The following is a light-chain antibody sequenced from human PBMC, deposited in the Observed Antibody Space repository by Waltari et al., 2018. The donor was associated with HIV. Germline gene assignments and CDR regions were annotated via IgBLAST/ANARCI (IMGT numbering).Light chain of an antibody. V-gene: IGLV2-8*01. CDR2: EVH. CDR1: SSDVGGNNY. J-gene: IGLJ2*01. Sequence: QSALTQPPSASGSPGQSVSISCNGTSSDVGGNNYVSWYQQYPGKAPRRRIYEVHKRPSGVPPRFSGSKSGNTASLTVSGCPAEDEAKYYCSSYAGIITYVLFGGGTKLTVL. CDR3: SSYAGIITYVL.